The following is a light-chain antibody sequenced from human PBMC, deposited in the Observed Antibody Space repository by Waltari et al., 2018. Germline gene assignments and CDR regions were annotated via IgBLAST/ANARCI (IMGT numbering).Light chain of an antibody. J-gene: IGKJ5*01. Sequence: EIVVTQSPGTLSLSPGDRATLSCRASQSVTSSYLAWYQQKPGQAPRLLIYGASTRATGIPDRFSGSGSGTDFTLTISRLEPEDFAVYYCQQYGSSITFGQGTRLEIK. CDR3: QQYGSSIT. CDR1: QSVTSSY. CDR2: GAS. V-gene: IGKV3-20*01.